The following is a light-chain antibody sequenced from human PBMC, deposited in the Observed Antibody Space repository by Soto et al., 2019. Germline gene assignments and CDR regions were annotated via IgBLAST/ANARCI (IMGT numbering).Light chain of an antibody. CDR2: DVS. CDR3: SSYTSSNTLFV. J-gene: IGLJ1*01. CDR1: SSDVGGYNY. V-gene: IGLV2-14*03. Sequence: QSALTQAASVSGSPRQSITISCTGTSSDVGGYNYVSWYQQHPGKAPKLMIYDVSNRPSGVSNHFSGSKSGNTASLTISGLQAEDEADYYCSSYTSSNTLFVFGTGTKLTVL.